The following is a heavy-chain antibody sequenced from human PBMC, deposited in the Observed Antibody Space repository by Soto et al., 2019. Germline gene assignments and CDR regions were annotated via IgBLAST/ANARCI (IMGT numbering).Heavy chain of an antibody. D-gene: IGHD1-26*01. Sequence: GGSLRLSCAASGFTFSRHAMSWVRQALGKGLEWVSAISGSGGSTYYADSVKGRFTISRDNSKNTLYLQMNSLRAEDTAVYYCAKIGYSGSSLYFDYWGQGTLVTVSS. V-gene: IGHV3-23*01. J-gene: IGHJ4*02. CDR1: GFTFSRHA. CDR2: ISGSGGST. CDR3: AKIGYSGSSLYFDY.